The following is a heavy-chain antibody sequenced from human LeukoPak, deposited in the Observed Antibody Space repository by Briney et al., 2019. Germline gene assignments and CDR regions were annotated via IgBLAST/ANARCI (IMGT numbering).Heavy chain of an antibody. J-gene: IGHJ6*02. CDR3: ARDMHYYYGMDV. CDR1: GFTASSNY. CDR2: IYSGGST. D-gene: IGHD2-2*01. Sequence: GGSLRLSCAASGFTASSNYMSWVRQAPGKGLECVSIIYSGGSTYYADSVKGRFTISRDNSKNTLYLQMNSLRAEDTAVYYCARDMHYYYGMDVWGQGTTVTVSS. V-gene: IGHV3-66*01.